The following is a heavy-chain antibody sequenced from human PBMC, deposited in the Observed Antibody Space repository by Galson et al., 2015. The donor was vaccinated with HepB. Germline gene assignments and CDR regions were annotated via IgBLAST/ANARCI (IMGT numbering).Heavy chain of an antibody. D-gene: IGHD5-12*01. V-gene: IGHV4-59*01. J-gene: IGHJ4*02. CDR3: AGGGYSGYSDY. Sequence: LSLTCTVSGGSISSYYWSWIRQPPGKGLEWIGYIYYSGSTNYNPSLKSRVTISVDTSKNQFSLKLSSVTAADTAVYYCAGGGYSGYSDYWGQGTLVTVSS. CDR2: IYYSGST. CDR1: GGSISSYY.